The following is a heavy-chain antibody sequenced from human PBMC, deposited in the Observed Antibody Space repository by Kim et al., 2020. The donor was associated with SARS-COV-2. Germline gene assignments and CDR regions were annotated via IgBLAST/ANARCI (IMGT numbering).Heavy chain of an antibody. D-gene: IGHD3-22*01. J-gene: IGHJ6*02. Sequence: ASVKVSCKASGYTFTSYDINWVRQATGQGLEWMGWMNPNSGNTGYAQKFLGRVTMTRNTPINTAYMELSSLRSEDTAVYYCALGFITMIVVVIKPYYYYGIDVWGQGPTVTVSS. CDR2: MNPNSGNT. V-gene: IGHV1-8*01. CDR3: ALGFITMIVVVIKPYYYYGIDV. CDR1: GYTFTSYD.